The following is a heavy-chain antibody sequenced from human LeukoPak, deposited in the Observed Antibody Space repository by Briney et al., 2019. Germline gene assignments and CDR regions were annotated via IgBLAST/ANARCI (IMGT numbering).Heavy chain of an antibody. J-gene: IGHJ4*02. V-gene: IGHV1-69*06. CDR3: AREGDGYNYYFDY. CDR2: IITIFGTA. CDR1: GATFSSYA. Sequence: SVKVSCKASGATFSSYAISWVRQAPGQGLEWMGGIITIFGTANYAQKFQGRVTITADKSTSTAYMELSSLRSEDTAVYYCAREGDGYNYYFDYWGQGTLVTVSS. D-gene: IGHD5-24*01.